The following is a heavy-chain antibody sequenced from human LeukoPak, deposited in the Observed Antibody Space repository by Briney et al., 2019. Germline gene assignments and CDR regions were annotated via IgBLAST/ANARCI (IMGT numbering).Heavy chain of an antibody. D-gene: IGHD3-16*01. Sequence: GGSLRLSCVASGFTFRSHWMSWVRQAPGKGLEWVSAISGSGGSTYYADSVKGRFTISRDNSKNTLYLQMNSLRAEDTAVYYCAKWGLISQGPLHDDYWGQGTLVTVSS. J-gene: IGHJ4*02. CDR3: AKWGLISQGPLHDDY. CDR2: ISGSGGST. CDR1: GFTFRSHW. V-gene: IGHV3-23*01.